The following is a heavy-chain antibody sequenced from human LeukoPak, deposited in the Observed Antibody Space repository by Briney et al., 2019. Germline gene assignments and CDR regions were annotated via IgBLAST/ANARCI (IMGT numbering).Heavy chain of an antibody. Sequence: ASVKVSCKASGYTFTSYDINWVRQATGQGLEWMGWMNPNSGNTGYAQKFQGRVTITRNTSISTAYMELSSLRSEDTAVYYCATSRPGNYFPNYWGQETLVTVSS. CDR2: MNPNSGNT. CDR3: ATSRPGNYFPNY. D-gene: IGHD2/OR15-2a*01. CDR1: GYTFTSYD. J-gene: IGHJ4*02. V-gene: IGHV1-8*03.